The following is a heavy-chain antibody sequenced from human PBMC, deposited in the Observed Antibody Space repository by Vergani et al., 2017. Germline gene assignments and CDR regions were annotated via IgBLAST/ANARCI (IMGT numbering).Heavy chain of an antibody. D-gene: IGHD6-25*01. CDR1: GYTFSTYG. CDR2: ISDYNGNT. J-gene: IGHJ1*01. Sequence: QVQLVQSGAEVKKPGASVKVSCTASGYTFSTYGISWVRQAPGQGLEWMGWISDYNGNTNYPEKFQGRLTMTTDTSTRTAYMELRSLRSDDTAVYYCARDLIENETYGRSGYWGAGTLVTVSS. V-gene: IGHV1-18*01. CDR3: ARDLIENETYGRSGY.